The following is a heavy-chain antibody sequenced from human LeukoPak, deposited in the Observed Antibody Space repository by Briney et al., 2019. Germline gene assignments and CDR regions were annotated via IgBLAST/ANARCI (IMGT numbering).Heavy chain of an antibody. CDR3: ARGYSSSWYTHYYYGMDV. V-gene: IGHV4-34*01. Sequence: SETLSLTCAVYGGSSSGYYWSWIRQPPGKGLEWIGEINHSGSTNYNPSLKSRVTISVDTSKNQFSLKLSSVTAADTAVYYCARGYSSSWYTHYYYGMDVWGQGTTVTVSS. D-gene: IGHD6-13*01. CDR2: INHSGST. J-gene: IGHJ6*02. CDR1: GGSSSGYY.